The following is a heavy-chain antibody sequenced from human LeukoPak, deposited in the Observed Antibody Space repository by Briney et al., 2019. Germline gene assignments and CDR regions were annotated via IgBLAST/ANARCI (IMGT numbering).Heavy chain of an antibody. CDR1: GVSISSYY. CDR2: IYYSGST. Sequence: SETLSLTCTVSGVSISSYYWSWIRQPPGKGLEWIGYIYYSGSTNYNPSLKSRVTISVDTSKNQFSLKLSSVTAADTAVYYCARISSSWYLKNYGMDVWGQGTTVTVSS. D-gene: IGHD6-13*01. V-gene: IGHV4-59*01. J-gene: IGHJ6*02. CDR3: ARISSSWYLKNYGMDV.